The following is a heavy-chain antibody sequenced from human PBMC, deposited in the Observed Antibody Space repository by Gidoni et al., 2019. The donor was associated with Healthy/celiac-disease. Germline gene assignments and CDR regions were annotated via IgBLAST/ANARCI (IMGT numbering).Heavy chain of an antibody. CDR2: IIPILGIA. CDR3: ARAGQVAARPLSHPPAIDY. Sequence: QVQLVQSGAEVKKPGSSVKVSCKASGGTFSSYAISWVRQAPGQGLEWMGRIIPILGIANYAQKFQGRVTITADKSTSTAYMELSSLRSEDTAVYYCARAGQVAARPLSHPPAIDYWGQGTLVTVSS. CDR1: GGTFSSYA. D-gene: IGHD6-6*01. V-gene: IGHV1-69*04. J-gene: IGHJ4*02.